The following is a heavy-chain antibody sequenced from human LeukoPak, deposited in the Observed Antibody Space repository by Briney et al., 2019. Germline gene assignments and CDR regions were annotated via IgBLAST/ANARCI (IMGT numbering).Heavy chain of an antibody. J-gene: IGHJ4*02. CDR1: GFTFSSYW. CDR3: ASIAAARDFDY. V-gene: IGHV3-30*03. D-gene: IGHD6-13*01. CDR2: ISYDGSNK. Sequence: PGGSLRLSCAASGFTFSSYWMHWVRQAPGKGLEWVAVISYDGSNKYYADSVKGRFTISRDNSKNTLYLQMNSLRAEDTAVYYCASIAAARDFDYWGQGTLVTVSS.